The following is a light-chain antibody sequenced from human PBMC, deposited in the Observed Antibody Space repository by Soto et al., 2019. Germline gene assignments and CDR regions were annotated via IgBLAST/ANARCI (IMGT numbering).Light chain of an antibody. J-gene: IGKJ5*01. CDR2: DAS. CDR1: QSVSIC. V-gene: IGKV3-11*01. Sequence: IVLTQSPATLSLSPGERATLSCRASQSVSICLAWYQHKPGQAPRLLIYDASNRATGIPARFSGSGSGTDFTLTISSLEPEDFAVYYCQQRTDWPPAVTFGQGTRLEIK. CDR3: QQRTDWPPAVT.